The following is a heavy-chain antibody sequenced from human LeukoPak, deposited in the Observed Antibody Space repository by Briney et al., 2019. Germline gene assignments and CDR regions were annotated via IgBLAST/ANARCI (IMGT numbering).Heavy chain of an antibody. CDR1: GYTFTSYG. J-gene: IGHJ5*02. D-gene: IGHD2-2*01. CDR2: ISAYNGNT. V-gene: IGHV1-18*01. CDR3: AKDGEYQLLSLNNYGDRNWFDP. Sequence: GASVKVSCKASGYTFTSYGISWVRQAPGQGLEWMGWISAYNGNTNYAQKLQGRVTMTTDTSTSTAYMELRSLRSDDTAVYYCAKDGEYQLLSLNNYGDRNWFDPWGQGTMVTVSS.